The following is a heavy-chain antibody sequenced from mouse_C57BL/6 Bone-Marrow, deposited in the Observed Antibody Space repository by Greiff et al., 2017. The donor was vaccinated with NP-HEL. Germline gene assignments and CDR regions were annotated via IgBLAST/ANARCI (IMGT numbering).Heavy chain of an antibody. V-gene: IGHV1-72*01. CDR2: IDPNSGGT. CDR3: ASTTVVATKAMDY. D-gene: IGHD1-1*01. Sequence: VKLQQSGAELVKPGASVKLSCKASGYTFTSYWMHWVKQRPGRGLEWIGRIDPNSGGTKYNEKFKSKATLTVDKPSSTAYMQLSSLTSEDSAVYYCASTTVVATKAMDYWGQGTSVTVSS. CDR1: GYTFTSYW. J-gene: IGHJ4*01.